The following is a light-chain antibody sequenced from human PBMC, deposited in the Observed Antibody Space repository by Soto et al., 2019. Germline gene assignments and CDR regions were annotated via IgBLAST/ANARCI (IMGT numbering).Light chain of an antibody. Sequence: QSVLTQPRSVSGSPGQSVTISCTGTSSDVGGYNYVSWYQQHPGKAPKLMIYDVSKRPSGVPDRFSGSKSGNTASRTISGLQAEDEADYYCCSYAGSYPSYVFGTGTKLTVL. V-gene: IGLV2-11*01. CDR1: SSDVGGYNY. J-gene: IGLJ1*01. CDR2: DVS. CDR3: CSYAGSYPSYV.